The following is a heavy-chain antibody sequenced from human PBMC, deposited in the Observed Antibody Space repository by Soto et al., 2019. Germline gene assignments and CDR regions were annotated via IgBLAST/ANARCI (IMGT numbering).Heavy chain of an antibody. CDR3: ARATLRFWEWAPGGYFAL. V-gene: IGHV4-30-4*01. D-gene: IGHD3-3*01. CDR2: IYYSGST. J-gene: IGHJ2*01. Sequence: QVQLQESGPGLVKPSQTLSLTCTVSGGSISSGDYYWSWIRQPPGKGLEWIGYIYYSGSTYYNPSLKGGVTISVDPSKNQFSLKLSSVTAADPPVYYCARATLRFWEWAPGGYFALGGRGTLVTVSS. CDR1: GGSISSGDYY.